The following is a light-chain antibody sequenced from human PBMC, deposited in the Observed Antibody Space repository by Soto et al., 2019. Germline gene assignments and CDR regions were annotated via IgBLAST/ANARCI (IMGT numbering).Light chain of an antibody. V-gene: IGLV2-14*01. CDR2: DVI. CDR3: CSSRGSDTHVI. J-gene: IGLJ2*01. CDR1: SSDVGAYNY. Sequence: QSALTQPASVSGSPGQSITISCTGSSSDVGAYNYVSWYQQNSGKAPKRMIYDVIKRPSGVSTRFSGSKSGNTASLTISGLQAEDEADYFCCSSRGSDTHVIFGGGTKLTVL.